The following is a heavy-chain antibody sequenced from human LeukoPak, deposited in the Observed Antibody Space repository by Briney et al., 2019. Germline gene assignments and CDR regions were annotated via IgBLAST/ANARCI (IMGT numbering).Heavy chain of an antibody. CDR1: GYTFTDYY. CDR2: NDPNSGGT. V-gene: IGHV1-2*02. Sequence: GASVKVSCKASGYTFTDYYIHWVRQAPGQGLEWMGWNDPNSGGTNYAQKFQGRVTMTRDTSISTAYMELSRLRSDDTAVYYCASERPYYYYGMDVWGQGTTVTVSS. J-gene: IGHJ6*02. CDR3: ASERPYYYYGMDV.